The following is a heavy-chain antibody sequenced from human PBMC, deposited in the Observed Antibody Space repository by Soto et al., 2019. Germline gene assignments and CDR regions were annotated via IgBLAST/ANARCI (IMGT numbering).Heavy chain of an antibody. CDR2: ISAYNTNT. J-gene: IGHJ4*02. V-gene: IGHV1-18*01. Sequence: QVQLVQSGAEVKKPGASVKVSCKTSGYTFTSYHISWVRQAPGQGLEWMGWISAYNTNTNYAQKFQGRVTMTTDTLTSTAFMELRSLSSDDTAVYFCARDTPPTDYWCQGTLVTVSS. CDR1: GYTFTSYH. CDR3: ARDTPPTDY.